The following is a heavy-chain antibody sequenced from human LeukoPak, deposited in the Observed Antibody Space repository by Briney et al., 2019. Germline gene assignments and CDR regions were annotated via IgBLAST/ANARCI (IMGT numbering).Heavy chain of an antibody. CDR2: IRQDGSEI. D-gene: IGHD1-26*01. CDR1: GFTFSSYW. J-gene: IGHJ4*02. V-gene: IGHV3-7*01. CDR3: ARDKQVGATHFDY. Sequence: GGSLRLSCAASGFTFSSYWMSWVRQAPGKGPEWVANIRQDGSEIYYVDSVKGRFTISRDNAKNSLFLQMNSLRAEDTAVYYCARDKQVGATHFDYWGQGTLVTVSS.